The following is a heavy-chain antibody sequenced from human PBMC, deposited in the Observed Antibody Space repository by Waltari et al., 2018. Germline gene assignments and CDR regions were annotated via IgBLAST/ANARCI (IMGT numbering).Heavy chain of an antibody. J-gene: IGHJ3*02. CDR3: VSYPIFQGAVDAFDI. CDR2: ISDDGSST. D-gene: IGHD3-3*02. V-gene: IGHV3-30*03. CDR1: GFTFSHSG. Sequence: QVQLVESGGGVVQPGRSLRLSCAASGFTFSHSGMRWVRQAPGKGLEWVAVISDDGSSTYYGDSVKGRFTLSRDNSRNTLNLQMNRLRTEDTAMYYCVSYPIFQGAVDAFDIWGQGTMVTVSS.